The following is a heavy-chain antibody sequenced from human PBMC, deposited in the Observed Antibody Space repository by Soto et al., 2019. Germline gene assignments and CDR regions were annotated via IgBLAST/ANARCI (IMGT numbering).Heavy chain of an antibody. D-gene: IGHD2-8*01. J-gene: IGHJ6*02. V-gene: IGHV3-23*01. CDR1: GFTVNSHA. Sequence: GSLRLSCAASGFTVNSHAMSWVRQAPGKGLEWVASISGSGDGTYYGDSVKGRFTISRDSSSSTLYLQMNNLRGEDTAVYFCTKSRRGILMVYGFGGMDVWGQGTTVTVSS. CDR2: ISGSGDGT. CDR3: TKSRRGILMVYGFGGMDV.